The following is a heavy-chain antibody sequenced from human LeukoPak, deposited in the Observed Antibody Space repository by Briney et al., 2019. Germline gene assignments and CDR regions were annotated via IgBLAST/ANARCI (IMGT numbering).Heavy chain of an antibody. CDR3: GTTRTGSTDFDH. V-gene: IGHV3-30*03. J-gene: IGHJ4*02. CDR2: ISSDGSEK. CDR1: GFTFSTYG. Sequence: PGRSLRLSCAASGFTFSTYGMHWVRQAPGKGLGWVGVISSDGSEKFYADSVKGRFTLSRDNSKNTLYLQMSRLGGEDTGVYYCGTTRTGSTDFDHWGQGTLVTVSS. D-gene: IGHD1-7*01.